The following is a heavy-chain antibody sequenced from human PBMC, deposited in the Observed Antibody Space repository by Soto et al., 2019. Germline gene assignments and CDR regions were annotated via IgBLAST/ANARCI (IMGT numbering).Heavy chain of an antibody. CDR2: VSGSSSYI. J-gene: IGHJ3*01. V-gene: IGHV3-21*06. Sequence: PGGSLRLSCAASGFTFNTYWMSWVRQAPGKGLEWVSSVSGSSSYIYYADSVKGRFTVSRDNANNLVFLQMNGLRPEDTAMYYCARDLRGHYGPWGQGTMVTVSS. CDR3: ARDLRGHYGP. CDR1: GFTFNTYW. D-gene: IGHD4-17*01.